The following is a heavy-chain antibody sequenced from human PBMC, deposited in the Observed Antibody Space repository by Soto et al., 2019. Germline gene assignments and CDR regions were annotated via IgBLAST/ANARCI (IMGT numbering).Heavy chain of an antibody. CDR3: ARYNAASGTYYFDF. V-gene: IGHV4-4*02. D-gene: IGHD6-13*01. CDR1: GASVSSTYW. CDR2: INHRGSA. J-gene: IGHJ4*02. Sequence: SETLSLTCAVSGASVSSTYWWSWVRQPPGKGPEWIGEINHRGSANYNPSLKSRVTISVDISKSQFSLRLTSVTAADTAVYYCARYNAASGTYYFDFWGQGSLVTV.